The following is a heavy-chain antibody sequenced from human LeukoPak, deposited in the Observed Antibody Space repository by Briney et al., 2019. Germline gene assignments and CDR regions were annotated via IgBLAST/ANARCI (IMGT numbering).Heavy chain of an antibody. CDR2: ISYSGST. Sequence: SETLSLTCTVSGGSISSYYWSWLRRPPGKGLEWIAYISYSGSTNYNPSLKSRITISVDTSKNQFSLKLTSVTAADTTVYYCAKVGVAARRFGYYLDYWGQGTLVTVSS. CDR3: AKVGVAARRFGYYLDY. J-gene: IGHJ4*02. V-gene: IGHV4-59*01. D-gene: IGHD6-6*01. CDR1: GGSISSYY.